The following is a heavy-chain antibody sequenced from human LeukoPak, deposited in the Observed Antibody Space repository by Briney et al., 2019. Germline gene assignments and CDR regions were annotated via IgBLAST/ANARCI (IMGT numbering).Heavy chain of an antibody. J-gene: IGHJ4*02. Sequence: SETLSLTCTVSGGSISSYYWSWIRQPPGKGLEWIGYIYYSGSTNYNPSLKSRVTISVDTSKNQFSPKLSSVTAADTAVYYCARAPDPYHFDYWGQGTLVTVSS. CDR2: IYYSGST. V-gene: IGHV4-59*01. CDR3: ARAPDPYHFDY. CDR1: GGSISSYY.